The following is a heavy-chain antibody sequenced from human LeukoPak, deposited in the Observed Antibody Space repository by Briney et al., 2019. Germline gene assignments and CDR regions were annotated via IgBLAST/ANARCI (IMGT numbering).Heavy chain of an antibody. D-gene: IGHD6-13*01. CDR2: INWNGGST. CDR3: ARDAGFAWQQLVPSRFDY. J-gene: IGHJ4*02. CDR1: GFTFDDYG. V-gene: IGHV3-20*04. Sequence: GGSLRLSCAASGFTFDDYGMSWVRQAPGKGLEWVSGINWNGGSTGYADSVKGRFTISRDNAKNSLYLQMNSLRAEDTALYYCARDAGFAWQQLVPSRFDYWGQGTLVTVSS.